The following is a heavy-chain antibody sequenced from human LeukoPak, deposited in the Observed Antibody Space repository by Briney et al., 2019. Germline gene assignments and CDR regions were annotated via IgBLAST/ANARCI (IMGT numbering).Heavy chain of an antibody. CDR3: ARAAYGSGRNNWFDP. CDR1: GYTFTGYY. J-gene: IGHJ5*02. Sequence: ASVKVSCKASGYTFTGYYMHWVRQAPGQGLEWMGWINPNSGGTNYAQKFQGRVTMTRDTSISTAYMELSRLRSDDTAVYYCARAAYGSGRNNWFDPWGQGTLVTVSS. D-gene: IGHD3-10*01. CDR2: INPNSGGT. V-gene: IGHV1-2*02.